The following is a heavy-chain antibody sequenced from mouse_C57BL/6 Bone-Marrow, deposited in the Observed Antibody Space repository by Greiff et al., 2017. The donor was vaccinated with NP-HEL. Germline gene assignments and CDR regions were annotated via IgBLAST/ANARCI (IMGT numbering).Heavy chain of an antibody. CDR1: GFTFSDYY. CDR2: ISNGGGST. Sequence: EVMLVESGGGLVQPGGSLKLSCAASGFTFSDYYMYWVRQTPEERLEWVAYISNGGGSTYYPDTVKGRFTISRDNAKNTLYLQMSRLKSEDTAMYYCTKHYYGSSSWFAYWGQGTLVTVSA. CDR3: TKHYYGSSSWFAY. J-gene: IGHJ3*01. V-gene: IGHV5-12*01. D-gene: IGHD1-1*01.